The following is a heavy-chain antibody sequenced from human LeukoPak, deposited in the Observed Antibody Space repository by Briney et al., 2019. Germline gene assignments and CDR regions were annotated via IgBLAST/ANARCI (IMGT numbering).Heavy chain of an antibody. V-gene: IGHV3-48*01. Sequence: TGGSLRLSSVVSGFTFSSYSMNWVRQAPGKGLEWVSYISNSVSTTYYAESVKGRFTISRDNAKNSLYLQMNSLRVEDTAVYYCARDGGYSYEIDYWGQGTLVTVSS. J-gene: IGHJ4*02. CDR2: ISNSVSTT. CDR3: ARDGGYSYEIDY. CDR1: GFTFSSYS. D-gene: IGHD5-18*01.